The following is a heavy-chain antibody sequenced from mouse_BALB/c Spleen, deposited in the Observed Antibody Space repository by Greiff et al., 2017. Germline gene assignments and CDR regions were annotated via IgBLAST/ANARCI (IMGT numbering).Heavy chain of an antibody. D-gene: IGHD2-2*01. V-gene: IGHV1-15*01. CDR1: GYTFTDYE. CDR2: IDPETGGT. CDR3: TNGYGWGCAY. J-gene: IGHJ3*01. Sequence: VQLQESGAELVRPGASVTLSCKASGYTFTDYEMHWVKQTPVHGLEWIGAIDPETGGTAYNQKFKGKATLTADKSSSTAYMELRSLTSEDSAVYYCTNGYGWGCAYWGQGTLVTVSA.